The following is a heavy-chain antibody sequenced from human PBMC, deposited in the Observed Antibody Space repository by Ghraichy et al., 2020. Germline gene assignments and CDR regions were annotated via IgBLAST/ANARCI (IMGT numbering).Heavy chain of an antibody. V-gene: IGHV3-7*03. CDR1: GFTFSRYW. CDR2: IKEDGSEK. CDR3: ARSVWVAADY. D-gene: IGHD1-26*01. Sequence: ETLSLTCAASGFTFSRYWMSWVRQVPGKGLELLANIKEDGSEKYYVDSVKGRFTISRDNAKNSLYLQMTCLRVEDTAVYYCARSVWVAADYWGRVTLVTV. J-gene: IGHJ4*02.